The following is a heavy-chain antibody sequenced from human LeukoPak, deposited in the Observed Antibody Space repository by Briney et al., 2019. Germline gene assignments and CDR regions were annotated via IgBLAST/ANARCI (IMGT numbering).Heavy chain of an antibody. D-gene: IGHD1-26*01. CDR2: ISSSSSYI. V-gene: IGHV3-21*01. J-gene: IGHJ4*02. CDR1: GFTFSSYS. CDR3: ASSIVGVADY. Sequence: GGSLRLSCAASGFTFSSYSMNWVRQAPGRGLEWVSSISSSSSYIYYADSVKGRFTISRDNAKNSLYLQMNSLRAEDTAVYYCASSIVGVADYWGQGTLVTVSS.